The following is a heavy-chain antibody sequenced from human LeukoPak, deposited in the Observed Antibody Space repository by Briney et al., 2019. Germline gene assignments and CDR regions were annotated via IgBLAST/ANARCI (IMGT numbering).Heavy chain of an antibody. CDR2: INNDGRST. Sequence: GGSLRLSCAAASGFTFSSYWMHWVRPAPGKGLVWVSGINNDGRSTCNADSVKGRFTISRDNAKNTLYLQMNSLRAEDTAVYYCARGNHYGSDYWGQGTLVTVSS. V-gene: IGHV3-74*01. J-gene: IGHJ4*02. CDR3: ARGNHYGSDY. D-gene: IGHD3-10*01. CDR1: GFTFSSYW.